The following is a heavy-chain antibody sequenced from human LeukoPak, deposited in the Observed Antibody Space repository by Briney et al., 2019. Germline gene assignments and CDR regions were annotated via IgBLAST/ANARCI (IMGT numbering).Heavy chain of an antibody. J-gene: IGHJ4*02. CDR1: GGTFSSYA. CDR3: ARDRSGSYHRGDFDY. CDR2: ITPIFGTA. D-gene: IGHD1-26*01. Sequence: SVKVSCKASGGTFSSYAISWVRQAPGQGLEWMGGITPIFGTANYAQKFQGRVTITTDESTSTAYMELSSLRSEDTAVYYCARDRSGSYHRGDFDYWGQGTLVTVSS. V-gene: IGHV1-69*05.